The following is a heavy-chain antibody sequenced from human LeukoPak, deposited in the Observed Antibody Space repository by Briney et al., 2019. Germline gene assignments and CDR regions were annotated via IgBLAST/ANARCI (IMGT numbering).Heavy chain of an antibody. Sequence: PETLSLTCTVSGASISRTSYYWGWIRQPPEKGLEWVVTLYSSGTTYYNPSLKSRVTISVDTSKNQFALKLSSVTAADTAEYYCVCGSGYFFDYWGQGTLVTVSS. CDR1: GASISRTSYY. J-gene: IGHJ4*02. CDR2: LYSSGTT. CDR3: VCGSGYFFDY. D-gene: IGHD1-14*01. V-gene: IGHV4-39*01.